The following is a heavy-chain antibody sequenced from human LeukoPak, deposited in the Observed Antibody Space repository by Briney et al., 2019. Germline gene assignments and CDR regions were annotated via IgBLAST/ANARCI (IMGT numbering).Heavy chain of an antibody. CDR2: TSYGGNNE. V-gene: IGHV3-30-3*01. D-gene: IGHD1-1*01. Sequence: GGSLRLSCAASGFTFSSSPMHWVRQAPGKGLEWVAVTSYGGNNEDYADSVKGRFTISRDNSKNTLYLQMNSLRAEDTAVYHCARGGSPIYYYYLDVWGKGTTVTVSS. J-gene: IGHJ6*03. CDR1: GFTFSSSP. CDR3: ARGGSPIYYYYLDV.